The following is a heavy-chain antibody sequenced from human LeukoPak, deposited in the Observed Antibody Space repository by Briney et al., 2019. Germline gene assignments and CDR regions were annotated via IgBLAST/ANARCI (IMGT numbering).Heavy chain of an antibody. CDR2: IYYSGST. J-gene: IGHJ4*02. CDR3: ASTVTTGGYFDY. CDR1: GGSISSYY. V-gene: IGHV4-59*08. D-gene: IGHD4-17*01. Sequence: SETLSLTCTVSGGSISSYYWSWIRQPPGKGLEWIGYIYYSGSTNYNPSLKSRVTISVDTSKNQFSLKLSSVTAADTAVYYCASTVTTGGYFDYWGQGTLVTVSS.